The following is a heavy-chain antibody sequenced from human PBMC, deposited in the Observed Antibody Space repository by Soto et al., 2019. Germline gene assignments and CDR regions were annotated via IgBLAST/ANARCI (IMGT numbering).Heavy chain of an antibody. CDR1: GGSISSSSYY. J-gene: IGHJ4*02. Sequence: QLQLQESGPGLVKPSETLSLTCTVSGGSISSSSYYWGWIRQPPGKGLELIGSIDNSGSTYYNPSRNSRVPISAETSKNQFSMKLSSVTAADTAVYYCARRGSSAYYPFAHSRQGTQVTVSS. V-gene: IGHV4-39*01. CDR2: IDNSGST. CDR3: ARRGSSAYYPFAH. D-gene: IGHD3-22*01.